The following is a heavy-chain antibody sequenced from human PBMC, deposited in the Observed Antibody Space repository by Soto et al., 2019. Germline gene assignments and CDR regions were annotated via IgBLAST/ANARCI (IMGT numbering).Heavy chain of an antibody. Sequence: ASVKVSCKASGYTFTSYAMHWVRQAPGQRLEWMGWINAGNGNTKYSQKFQGRVTITRDTSASTAYMELSSLRSEGTAVYYCARGSSPMIEWHWGQGTLVTVSS. J-gene: IGHJ4*02. V-gene: IGHV1-3*01. D-gene: IGHD3-22*01. CDR1: GYTFTSYA. CDR2: INAGNGNT. CDR3: ARGSSPMIEWH.